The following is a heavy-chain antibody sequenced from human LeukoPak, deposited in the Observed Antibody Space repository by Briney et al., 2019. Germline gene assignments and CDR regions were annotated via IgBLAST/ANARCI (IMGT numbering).Heavy chain of an antibody. CDR2: INPNSGGT. V-gene: IGHV1-2*06. CDR1: GYTFTGYY. D-gene: IGHD4/OR15-4a*01. Sequence: ASVKVSCKASGYTFTGYYMHWVLQAPGQGLEWMGRINPNSGGTNYAQKFQDRVTMTRDTSISTAYKELSRLRSDDTAVYYCASTKDYGDGADYWGQGTLVTVSS. CDR3: ASTKDYGDGADY. J-gene: IGHJ4*02.